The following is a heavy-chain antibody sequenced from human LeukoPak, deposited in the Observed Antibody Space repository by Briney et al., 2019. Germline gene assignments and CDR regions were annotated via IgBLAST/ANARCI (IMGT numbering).Heavy chain of an antibody. CDR3: ARGGSGYTITYYYYYYMDV. Sequence: SETLSLTCAVYGGSFSGYYWSWIRQPPGKGLEWIAEINHSGSTNYNPSLKSRVTISVDTSKNQFSLKLSSVTAADTAVYYCARGGSGYTITYYYYYYMDVWGKGTTVTVSS. CDR1: GGSFSGYY. J-gene: IGHJ6*03. V-gene: IGHV4-34*01. CDR2: INHSGST. D-gene: IGHD5-12*01.